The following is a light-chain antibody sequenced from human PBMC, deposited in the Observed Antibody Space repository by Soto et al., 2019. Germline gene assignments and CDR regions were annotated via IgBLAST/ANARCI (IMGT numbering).Light chain of an antibody. CDR1: QNITNF. CDR2: AAS. CDR3: QQASTFPFT. J-gene: IGKJ4*01. Sequence: DIQMTQSPSSLSASVGDRVTIACRASQNITNFLNWYQHNPGKAPNLLIFAASHLQSGVSSRFSGSGSGTDFTLTISSLHPEDFATYYCQQASTFPFTFGGGTEVQIK. V-gene: IGKV1-39*01.